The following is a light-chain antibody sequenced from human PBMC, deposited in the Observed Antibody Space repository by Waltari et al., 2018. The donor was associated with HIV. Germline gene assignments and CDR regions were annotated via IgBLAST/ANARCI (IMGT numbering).Light chain of an antibody. Sequence: EIVLTQSPGTLSLSPGDTATLPCRASQSISSNYLAWYQQIPGQAPRLLIYGASSRATGIPDRFSGSGSGTDFTLTIRRVEPEDFAVYYCQQYGNSPRYTFGQGSRLDIK. V-gene: IGKV3-20*01. CDR1: QSISSNY. CDR3: QQYGNSPRYT. J-gene: IGKJ2*01. CDR2: GAS.